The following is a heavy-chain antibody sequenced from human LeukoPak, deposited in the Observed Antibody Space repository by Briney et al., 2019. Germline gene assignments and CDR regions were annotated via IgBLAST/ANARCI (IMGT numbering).Heavy chain of an antibody. CDR2: IYTSGST. CDR1: GGSISSYY. Sequence: SETLSLTCTVSGGSISSYYWSWIRQPAGKGLEWIGRIYTSGSTNYNPSLKSRVTISVDKSKNRFSLKLSSVTAADTAVYYCARVATIFGVVTDAFDIWGQGTMVTVSS. D-gene: IGHD3-3*01. V-gene: IGHV4-4*07. J-gene: IGHJ3*02. CDR3: ARVATIFGVVTDAFDI.